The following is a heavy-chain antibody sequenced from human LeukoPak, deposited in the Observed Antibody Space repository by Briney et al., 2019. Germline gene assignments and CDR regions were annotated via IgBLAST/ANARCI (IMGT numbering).Heavy chain of an antibody. V-gene: IGHV3-30*03. CDR3: ARDLYCSSTSCPEDY. Sequence: GGSLRLSCAASGFSFSSYGMHWVRQAPGKGLEWVALISYDGSNKYYADSVKGRFTISRDNGKNSLYLQMNSVRAEDTAVYYCARDLYCSSTSCPEDYWGQGTLVTVSS. D-gene: IGHD2-2*01. J-gene: IGHJ4*02. CDR2: ISYDGSNK. CDR1: GFSFSSYG.